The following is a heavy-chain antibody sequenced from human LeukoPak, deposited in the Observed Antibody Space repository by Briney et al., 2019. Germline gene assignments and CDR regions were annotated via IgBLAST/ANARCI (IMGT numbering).Heavy chain of an antibody. V-gene: IGHV4-39*01. Sequence: SETLSLTCTVSGGSISSSSYYWGWIRQPPGKGLEWIGNIYYSGSTYYNPSLKSRVTISVDTSKNQFSLKLSSVTAADTAVYYCARLESEWELLFDYWGQGTLVTVSS. CDR2: IYYSGST. D-gene: IGHD1-26*01. CDR1: GGSISSSSYY. J-gene: IGHJ4*02. CDR3: ARLESEWELLFDY.